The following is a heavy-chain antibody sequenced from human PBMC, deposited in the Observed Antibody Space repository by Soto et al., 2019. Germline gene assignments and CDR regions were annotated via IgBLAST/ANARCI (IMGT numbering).Heavy chain of an antibody. Sequence: GGSLRLSCAASGFTFSSYAMSWVRQAPGKGLEWVSAISGSGGSTYYADSVKGRFTISRENSKNTLYLQMNSLRAEDTAVYYCAKKVGAISGSFDYWGQGTLVTVSS. CDR3: AKKVGAISGSFDY. CDR2: ISGSGGST. V-gene: IGHV3-23*01. CDR1: GFTFSSYA. J-gene: IGHJ4*02. D-gene: IGHD1-26*01.